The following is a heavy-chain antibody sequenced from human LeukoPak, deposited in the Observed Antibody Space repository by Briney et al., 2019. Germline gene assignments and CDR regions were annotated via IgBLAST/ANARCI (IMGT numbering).Heavy chain of an antibody. J-gene: IGHJ4*02. Sequence: GGSLRLSCVASGFTFSTYTMNWVRQAPGKGLEWVSSITSSNDYIYHAASVKGRFTTSRDNAKNSLYLQMHSLRAEDTAVYYCAREDSSENFDYWGQGTLVTVSS. V-gene: IGHV3-21*01. CDR1: GFTFSTYT. D-gene: IGHD6-13*01. CDR2: ITSSNDYI. CDR3: AREDSSENFDY.